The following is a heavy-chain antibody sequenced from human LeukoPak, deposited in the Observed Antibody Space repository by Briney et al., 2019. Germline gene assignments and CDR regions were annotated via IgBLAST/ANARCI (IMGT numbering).Heavy chain of an antibody. D-gene: IGHD6-13*01. CDR1: GYTFTNYD. J-gene: IGHJ3*02. CDR2: MNPISGYT. Sequence: GGSVKVSCKASGYTFTNYDIKWVRQASGQGLEWMGWMNPISGYTGFAQKLQGRVTITGDTSISPAYIELSSLRSEDAAVYYCARGNRLYTSSWSALAFDIWGQGTMVTVSS. CDR3: ARGNRLYTSSWSALAFDI. V-gene: IGHV1-8*01.